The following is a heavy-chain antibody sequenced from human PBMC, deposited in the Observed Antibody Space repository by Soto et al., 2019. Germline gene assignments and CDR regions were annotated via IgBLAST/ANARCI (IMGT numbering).Heavy chain of an antibody. CDR2: INHSGST. CDR1: GGSFSGYY. D-gene: IGHD5-18*01. J-gene: IGHJ5*02. Sequence: TSETLSLTCAVYGGSFSGYYWSWIRQPPGKGLEWIGEINHSGSTNYNPSLKSRVTISVDTSKNQFSLKLSSVTAADTAVYYCARGRGYSYGSTFRWFDPWGQGTLVTVSS. V-gene: IGHV4-34*01. CDR3: ARGRGYSYGSTFRWFDP.